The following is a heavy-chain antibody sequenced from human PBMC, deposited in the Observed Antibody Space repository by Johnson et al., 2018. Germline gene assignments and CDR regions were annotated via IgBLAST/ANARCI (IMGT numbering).Heavy chain of an antibody. CDR1: GFTFSSYG. J-gene: IGHJ3*02. CDR2: IWYDGSNK. V-gene: IGHV3-33*01. Sequence: VQLVESGGGVVQPGRSLRLSCAASGFTFSSYGMHWVRQAPGKGLEWVAVIWYDGSNKYYADSVKGRFTISRDNSKNTLYLQMNSLRAEDTEVYYCARDWELRGYYDAFDIWGQGTMVTVSS. CDR3: ARDWELRGYYDAFDI. D-gene: IGHD3-22*01.